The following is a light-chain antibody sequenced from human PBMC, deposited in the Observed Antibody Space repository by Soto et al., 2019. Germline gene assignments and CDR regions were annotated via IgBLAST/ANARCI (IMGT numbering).Light chain of an antibody. J-gene: IGLJ1*01. CDR2: STS. CDR1: TVAVTSGHY. Sequence: QTVVTQEPSLTVSPGGTVTLTCASSTVAVTSGHYPNWFQQKPGQAPRALIYSTSNKQSWTPARFSGSLLGGTSALTLLGVQPEDEAEYYCLLYYGGAYVFGTGPQLTVL. V-gene: IGLV7-43*01. CDR3: LLYYGGAYV.